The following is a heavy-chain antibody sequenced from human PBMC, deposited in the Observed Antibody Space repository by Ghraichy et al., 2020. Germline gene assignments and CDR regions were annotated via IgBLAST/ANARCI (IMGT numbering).Heavy chain of an antibody. Sequence: GGSLRLSCAASGFTFSSYAMSWVRQAPGKGLEWVSAISGSGGSTYYADSVKGRFTISRDNSKNTLYLQMNSLRAEDTAVYHCAKDHPNYGSGSYYSNWGQGTLVTVSS. J-gene: IGHJ4*02. CDR2: ISGSGGST. CDR1: GFTFSSYA. CDR3: AKDHPNYGSGSYYSN. V-gene: IGHV3-23*01. D-gene: IGHD3-10*01.